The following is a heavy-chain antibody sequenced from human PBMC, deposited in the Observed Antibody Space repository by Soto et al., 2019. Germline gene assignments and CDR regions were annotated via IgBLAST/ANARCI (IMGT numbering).Heavy chain of an antibody. CDR1: GYTFTGYA. D-gene: IGHD6-19*01. CDR2: INAGNGNT. Sequence: QVQLVQSGAEEKKPGASVKVSCKASGYTFTGYAMHWVRKAPGQRLEWMGCINAGNGNTKDSQKFPGRVTITTDTSASAAYRELSSPSSEDTAGYYCARAVAVAADFDYWGQGTLVTVSS. J-gene: IGHJ4*02. V-gene: IGHV1-3*05. CDR3: ARAVAVAADFDY.